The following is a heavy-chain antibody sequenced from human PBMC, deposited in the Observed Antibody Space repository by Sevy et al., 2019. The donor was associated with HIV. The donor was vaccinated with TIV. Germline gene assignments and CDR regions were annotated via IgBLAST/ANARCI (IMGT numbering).Heavy chain of an antibody. D-gene: IGHD3-9*01. CDR2: IWSDGSNK. CDR3: SREGPSDWFLDS. Sequence: GGSLRLSCAASGFTFSSYGMHWVRQAPGKGLEWVAAIWSDGSNKYYEDSVKGRFTIFRDNSKNTQYLQMNSLRAEDTDVYYCSREGPSDWFLDSWGQGTLVTVSS. J-gene: IGHJ4*02. CDR1: GFTFSSYG. V-gene: IGHV3-33*01.